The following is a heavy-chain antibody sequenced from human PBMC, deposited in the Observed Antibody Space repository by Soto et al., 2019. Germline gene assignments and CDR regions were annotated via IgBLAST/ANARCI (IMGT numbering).Heavy chain of an antibody. J-gene: IGHJ4*02. CDR3: AHRSTVSAFDY. CDR2: IYWDDDK. V-gene: IGHV2-5*02. CDR1: GFSLSTSGVG. D-gene: IGHD4-17*01. Sequence: QITLKESGPTLVKPTQTLTLTCTFSGFSLSTSGVGVGWIRQPPGKALEWLALIYWDDDKRYSPSLKSRLTITKDTSKDQVVLTMTNIDPVDTATYYCAHRSTVSAFDYWGQGTLVTVSS.